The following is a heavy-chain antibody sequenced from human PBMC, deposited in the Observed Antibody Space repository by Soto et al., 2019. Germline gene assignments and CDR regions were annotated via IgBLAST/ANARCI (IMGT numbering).Heavy chain of an antibody. CDR1: GGTFSSYA. J-gene: IGHJ5*02. CDR3: ARGIPSRGFDP. V-gene: IGHV1-69*13. CDR2: IIPIFGTA. Sequence: GASVKVSCKASGGTFSSYAISWVRQAPGQGLEWMGGIIPIFGTANYAQKFQGRVTITADESTSTAYMEPSSLRSEDTAVYYCARGIPSRGFDPWGQGTLVTVSS.